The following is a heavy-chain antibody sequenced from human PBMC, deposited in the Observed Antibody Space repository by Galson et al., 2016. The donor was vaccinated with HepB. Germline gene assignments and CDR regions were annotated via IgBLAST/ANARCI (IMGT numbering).Heavy chain of an antibody. CDR3: ARVEYASSTGANRFDY. V-gene: IGHV1-8*02. D-gene: IGHD6-6*01. CDR1: GYTFTSYD. Sequence: SVKVSCKASGYTFTSYDIHWVRQATGPGLEWMGWMNPNSGNTGYAQKFQGRVTLTRSTSKSTVYMELSSLRSEDMAMYYCARVEYASSTGANRFDYWGQGTLVTVSS. CDR2: MNPNSGNT. J-gene: IGHJ4*02.